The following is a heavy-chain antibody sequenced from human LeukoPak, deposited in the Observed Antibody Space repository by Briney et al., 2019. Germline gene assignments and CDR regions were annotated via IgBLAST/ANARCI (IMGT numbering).Heavy chain of an antibody. CDR3: AREEPMVRAVYYYYSLDV. CDR1: ASGFSFSGFW. J-gene: IGHJ6*02. V-gene: IGHV3-74*01. CDR2: INTVGSST. D-gene: IGHD4/OR15-4a*01. Sequence: QPGGSLRLSCGTSASGFSFSGFWMHWVRQAPGRGLEWVSRINTVGSSTSYADSVKGRFTISRDNARNTLSLQMNSLRAEDTAVYYCAREEPMVRAVYYYYSLDVWGQGTTVTVSS.